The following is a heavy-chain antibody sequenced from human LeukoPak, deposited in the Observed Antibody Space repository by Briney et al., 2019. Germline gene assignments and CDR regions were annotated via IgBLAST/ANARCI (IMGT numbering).Heavy chain of an antibody. J-gene: IGHJ4*02. Sequence: GGSLRLSCAASGFTFSTYWMTWVRQAPGKGLEWVANMKGDRSEIHYVDSVKGRFTISRDNAKSSLYLQVNSLRPEDTAVYYCARDAGSNIAARTPLDPFDYWGQGTLVTVSS. D-gene: IGHD6-13*01. V-gene: IGHV3-7*01. CDR3: ARDAGSNIAARTPLDPFDY. CDR2: MKGDRSEI. CDR1: GFTFSTYW.